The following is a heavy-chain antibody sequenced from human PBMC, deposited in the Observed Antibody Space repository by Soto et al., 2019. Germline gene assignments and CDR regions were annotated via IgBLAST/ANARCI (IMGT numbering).Heavy chain of an antibody. CDR2: IYYSGST. Sequence: SETLSLTCTVSGGSISSYYWSWIRQPPGKGLEWIGYIYYSGSTNYNPSLKSRVTISVDTSKNQFSLKLSSVTAADTAVYYCARSVRRFGELLSTYYFDYWGQGTLVTVSS. CDR1: GGSISSYY. V-gene: IGHV4-59*08. CDR3: ARSVRRFGELLSTYYFDY. J-gene: IGHJ4*02. D-gene: IGHD3-10*01.